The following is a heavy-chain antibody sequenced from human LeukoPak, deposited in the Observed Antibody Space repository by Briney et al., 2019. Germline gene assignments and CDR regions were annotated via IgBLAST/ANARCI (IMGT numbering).Heavy chain of an antibody. Sequence: SQTLSLTCTVSGGSISSGGYYWSWIRQHPGKGLEWIGYIYYSGSTYYNPSLKSRVTISVDTSKNQFSLKLSSVTAADTAVYYCARGSIAVAGTGGFDYWGQGTLVTVSS. D-gene: IGHD6-19*01. V-gene: IGHV4-31*03. CDR3: ARGSIAVAGTGGFDY. J-gene: IGHJ4*02. CDR2: IYYSGST. CDR1: GGSISSGGYY.